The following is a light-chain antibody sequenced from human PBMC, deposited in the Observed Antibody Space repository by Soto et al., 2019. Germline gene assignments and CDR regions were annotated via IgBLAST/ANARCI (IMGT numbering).Light chain of an antibody. CDR2: AAS. CDR1: QSISNNF. J-gene: IGKJ1*01. Sequence: EIVLTQSPGTLSLSPGESAALSCRASQSISNNFLAWYQRKPGQAPRLLIYAASYRATDIPYRFSGSGSGTYFTLTITRLEPDDFAVYYCQQYGGSPPTFGQGTKVEVK. CDR3: QQYGGSPPT. V-gene: IGKV3-20*01.